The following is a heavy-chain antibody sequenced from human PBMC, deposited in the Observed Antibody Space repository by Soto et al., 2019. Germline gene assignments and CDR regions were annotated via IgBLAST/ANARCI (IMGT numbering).Heavy chain of an antibody. J-gene: IGHJ6*02. CDR2: ISYDGSNK. CDR3: ARSLGYSSGWYPTDYYYYGMDV. Sequence: VQLVESGGGVVQPGRSLRLSCAASGFTFSSYAMHWVRQAPGKGLEWVAVISYDGSNKYYADSVKGRFTISRDNSKNTLYLQMNSLRAEDTAVYYCARSLGYSSGWYPTDYYYYGMDVWGQGTTVIVSS. V-gene: IGHV3-30-3*01. D-gene: IGHD6-19*01. CDR1: GFTFSSYA.